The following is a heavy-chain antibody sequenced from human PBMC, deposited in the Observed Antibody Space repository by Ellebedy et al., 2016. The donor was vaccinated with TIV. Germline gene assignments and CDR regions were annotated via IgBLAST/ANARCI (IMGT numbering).Heavy chain of an antibody. CDR2: IYPGDSDT. D-gene: IGHD2/OR15-2a*01. J-gene: IGHJ6*03. CDR3: ARPNMGYYYMDA. V-gene: IGHV5-51*01. CDR1: GYSLTTYW. Sequence: GESLKISCKGSGYSLTTYWFGWVCQLPGKGLEWMGIIYPGDSDTRYSPSFQGQVTISADKSISTVFLQWSSLKASDTAIYYCARPNMGYYYMDAWGTGTTVSVSS.